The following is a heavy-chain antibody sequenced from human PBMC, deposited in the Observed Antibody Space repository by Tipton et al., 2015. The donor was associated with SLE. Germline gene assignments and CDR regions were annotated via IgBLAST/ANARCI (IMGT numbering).Heavy chain of an antibody. CDR1: GGSISSYY. CDR3: ARDTGSDGYYYGMDV. V-gene: IGHV4-4*07. J-gene: IGHJ6*02. CDR2: IYTSWST. Sequence: TLSLTCTVSGGSISSYYWSWIRQPAGKGLAWIGRIYTSWSTHYNPSLKSRVTMSVDTSKNPFARKLSPVTAADTAVYYCARDTGSDGYYYGMDVWGQGTTVTVSS. D-gene: IGHD4-17*01.